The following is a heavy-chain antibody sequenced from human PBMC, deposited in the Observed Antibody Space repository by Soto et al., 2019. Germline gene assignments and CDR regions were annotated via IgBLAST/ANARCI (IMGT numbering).Heavy chain of an antibody. J-gene: IGHJ6*02. D-gene: IGHD3-9*01. CDR2: INPSGGST. CDR3: AREGGTVYDILTGERYYYYGMDV. Sequence: ASVKVSCKASGYTFTSYYMHWVRQAPGQGLEWMGIINPSGGSTSYAQKFQGRVTMTRDTSTSTVYMELSSLRSEDTAVYYCAREGGTVYDILTGERYYYYGMDVWGQGPTVTVSS. CDR1: GYTFTSYY. V-gene: IGHV1-46*01.